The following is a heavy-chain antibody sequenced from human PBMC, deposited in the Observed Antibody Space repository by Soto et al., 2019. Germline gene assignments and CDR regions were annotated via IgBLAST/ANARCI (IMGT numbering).Heavy chain of an antibody. CDR2: ISGSGTTA. Sequence: GSLRLSCAASGFIFSSYAMSWVRQSPGKGLEWVSAISGSGTTAYYADSVKGRFTFSRDNSKKTMYLQMNSLRAEDTAVYYCAKTTDGWFSAFEIWGQGT. V-gene: IGHV3-23*01. CDR1: GFIFSSYA. CDR3: AKTTDGWFSAFEI. D-gene: IGHD6-19*01. J-gene: IGHJ3*02.